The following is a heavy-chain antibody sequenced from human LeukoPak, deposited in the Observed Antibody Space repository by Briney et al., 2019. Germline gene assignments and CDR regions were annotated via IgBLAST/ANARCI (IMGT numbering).Heavy chain of an antibody. J-gene: IGHJ4*02. CDR3: ARDGFLGAADY. V-gene: IGHV3-7*01. CDR1: GYIFSGYW. CDR2: IKQDGSEQ. Sequence: GGSLRLSCAASGYIFSGYWMNWVRQAPGKGLEWVANIKQDGSEQHYVDSVRGRFTIYRDNAKNSLYLQMNSLRVEDTAVYYCARDGFLGAADYWGQGTLVTVSS. D-gene: IGHD6-13*01.